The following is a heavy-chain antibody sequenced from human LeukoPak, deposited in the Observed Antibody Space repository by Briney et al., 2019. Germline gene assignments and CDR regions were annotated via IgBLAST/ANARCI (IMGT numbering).Heavy chain of an antibody. J-gene: IGHJ4*02. CDR1: GFTFTSSA. Sequence: ASVKLSCKASGFTFTSSAVQWVRQARGHRLEWIGWIVVGSGNTNYAQKFQERVTITRDMSTSTAYMELSSLRSEDTAVYYCAARFPTSQWGLHYGGQGTLVTVSS. D-gene: IGHD1-26*01. CDR2: IVVGSGNT. V-gene: IGHV1-58*01. CDR3: AARFPTSQWGLHY.